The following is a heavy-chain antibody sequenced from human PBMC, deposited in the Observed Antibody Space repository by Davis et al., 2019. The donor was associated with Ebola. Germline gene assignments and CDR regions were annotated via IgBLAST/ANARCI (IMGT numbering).Heavy chain of an antibody. CDR1: GYTLTSYA. J-gene: IGHJ4*02. Sequence: ASVKVSCKASGYTLTSYAINWVRQAPGQGLESMGWINTKTGNPTYAQDFTGRCVFSLDTSVSTAYLQISSLKGEDTAVYYCARGRFSSAWYVDYWGQGTLVTVSS. CDR3: ARGRFSSAWYVDY. CDR2: INTKTGNP. V-gene: IGHV7-4-1*02. D-gene: IGHD6-13*01.